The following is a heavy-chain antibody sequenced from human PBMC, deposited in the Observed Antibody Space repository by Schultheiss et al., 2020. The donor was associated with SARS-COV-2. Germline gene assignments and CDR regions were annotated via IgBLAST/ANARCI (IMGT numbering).Heavy chain of an antibody. Sequence: SVKVSCKASGYTFTSYDINWVRQATGQGLEWMGRIIPILGIANYAQKFQGRVTITADKSTSTAYMELRSLRSDDTAVYYCAREGRGAKAYYYGMDVWGQGTTVTVSS. J-gene: IGHJ6*02. CDR1: GYTFTSYD. D-gene: IGHD1-26*01. CDR2: IIPILGIA. V-gene: IGHV1-69*04. CDR3: AREGRGAKAYYYGMDV.